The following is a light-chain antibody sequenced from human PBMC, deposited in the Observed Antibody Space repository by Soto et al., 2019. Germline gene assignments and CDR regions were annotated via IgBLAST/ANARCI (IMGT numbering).Light chain of an antibody. J-gene: IGKJ5*01. CDR2: GTS. CDR3: QQSFSEIT. CDR1: QSISNY. Sequence: DIQMTQSPSSLSASVGDRVTITCRASQSISNYLHWYQQKPGKAPKLLIHGTSNLQIGVPSRFSGSGSGTQFILTISSLQPEDFAIYYCQQSFSEITFGQGTRLEIK. V-gene: IGKV1-39*01.